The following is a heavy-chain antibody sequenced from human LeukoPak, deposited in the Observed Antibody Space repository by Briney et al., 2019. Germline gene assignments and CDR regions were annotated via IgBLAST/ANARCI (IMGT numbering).Heavy chain of an antibody. V-gene: IGHV3-74*01. CDR1: GFTFSSYW. CDR2: INSDGSST. D-gene: IGHD1-1*01. CDR3: ARDRPLDGDYYYGMDV. J-gene: IGHJ6*02. Sequence: PGGSLRLSCAASGFTFSSYWMHWVRQAPGKGLVWVSRINSDGSSTSYADSVKGRFTISRDNAKNTLYLQMISLRAEDTAVYYCARDRPLDGDYYYGMDVWGQGTTVTVSS.